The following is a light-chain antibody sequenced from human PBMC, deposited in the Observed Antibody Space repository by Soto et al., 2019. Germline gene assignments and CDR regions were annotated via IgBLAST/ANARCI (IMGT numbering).Light chain of an antibody. V-gene: IGKV3-20*01. Sequence: EIVLTQSPGTLSLSPGERATLSCRASQSVNSTFLAWYQQKPGQAPRLLMYDASSRATGIPDRFSGSGSGTDFTLTISRLEPEDFAVYYCQQYSSSRTFGQGTKVDIK. J-gene: IGKJ1*01. CDR1: QSVNSTF. CDR3: QQYSSSRT. CDR2: DAS.